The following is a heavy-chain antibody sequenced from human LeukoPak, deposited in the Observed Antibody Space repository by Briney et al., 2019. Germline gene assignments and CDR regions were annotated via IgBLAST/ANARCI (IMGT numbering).Heavy chain of an antibody. CDR1: GDRVSSYSAA. Sequence: SQTLPLTCAISGDRVSSYSAAWSWIRQSPSRGLEWLGRTYYRSKWYNDYAVSVKSRITINPDTSKNQFSLQLTSVTPEDTAVYYCARSGGHDAFDIWGQGTMVTVSS. CDR3: ARSGGHDAFDI. V-gene: IGHV6-1*01. CDR2: TYYRSKWYN. D-gene: IGHD4-23*01. J-gene: IGHJ3*02.